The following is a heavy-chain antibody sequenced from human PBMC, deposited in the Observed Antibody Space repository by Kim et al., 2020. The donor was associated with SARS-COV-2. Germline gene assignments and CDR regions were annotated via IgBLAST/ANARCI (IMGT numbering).Heavy chain of an antibody. V-gene: IGHV4-39*01. CDR1: GGSISSSSYY. D-gene: IGHD3-22*01. J-gene: IGHJ3*02. CDR2: IYYSGST. CDR3: ARHASFDYYDSSGSDAFDI. Sequence: SETLSLTCTVSGGSISSSSYYWGWIRQPPGRGLEWIGSIYYSGSTYYNPSLKSRVTISVDTSKNQFSLKLSSVTAADTAVYYCARHASFDYYDSSGSDAFDIWGQGTMVTVSS.